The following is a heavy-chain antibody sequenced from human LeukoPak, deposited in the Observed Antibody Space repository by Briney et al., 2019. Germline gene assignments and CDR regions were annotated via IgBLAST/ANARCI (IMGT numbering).Heavy chain of an antibody. D-gene: IGHD3-3*01. Sequence: PSETLSLTCTVSGGSISSSSYYWSWIRQPAGKGLEWIGRIYSIGSTDYNPSLKSRVTMSVDTSKNQFSLKLSSVSAADTAVYYCARGPWRSGFDYWGQGTLVTVSS. CDR3: ARGPWRSGFDY. V-gene: IGHV4-61*02. CDR1: GGSISSSSYY. J-gene: IGHJ4*02. CDR2: IYSIGST.